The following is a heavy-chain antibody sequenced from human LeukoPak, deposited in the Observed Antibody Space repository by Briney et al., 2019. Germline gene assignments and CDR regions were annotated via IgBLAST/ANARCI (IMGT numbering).Heavy chain of an antibody. CDR2: INHSGST. J-gene: IGHJ4*02. V-gene: IGHV4-34*01. CDR1: GGSFSGYY. CDR3: ARGRFDGSDY. Sequence: SETLSLTCAVYGGSFSGYYWSCIRQPPGKGLEWIGEINHSGSTNYNPSLKSRVTISVDTSKNPFSLKLSSVTAADTAVYYCARGRFDGSDYWGQGTLVTVSS. D-gene: IGHD3-9*01.